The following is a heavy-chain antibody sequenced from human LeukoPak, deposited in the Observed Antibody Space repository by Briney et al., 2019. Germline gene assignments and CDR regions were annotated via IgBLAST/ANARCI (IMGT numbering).Heavy chain of an antibody. CDR1: GXSFTSFW. Sequence: GESLKISCKGSGXSFTSFWIGWVRQMPGKGLEWMGIIYPGDSESRYSPSFQGQVTISADKSISTAYLQWSSLKASDTAMYYCARPRDGYLTDAFDIWGQGTMVTVSS. CDR3: ARPRDGYLTDAFDI. J-gene: IGHJ3*02. V-gene: IGHV5-51*01. CDR2: IYPGDSES. D-gene: IGHD5-24*01.